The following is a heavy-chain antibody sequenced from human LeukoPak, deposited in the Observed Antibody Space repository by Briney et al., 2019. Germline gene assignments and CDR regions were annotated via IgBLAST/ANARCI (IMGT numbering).Heavy chain of an antibody. J-gene: IGHJ3*02. CDR1: GGTLSSYA. CDR3: ARGGGGIAAAGLDAFDI. V-gene: IGHV1-69*05. D-gene: IGHD6-13*01. Sequence: SVKVSCKASGGTLSSYAISWARQAPGQGLEWMGGIIPIFGTANYAQKLQGRVTMTTDTSTSTAYMELRSLRSDDTAVYYCARGGGGIAAAGLDAFDIWGQGTMVTVSS. CDR2: IIPIFGTA.